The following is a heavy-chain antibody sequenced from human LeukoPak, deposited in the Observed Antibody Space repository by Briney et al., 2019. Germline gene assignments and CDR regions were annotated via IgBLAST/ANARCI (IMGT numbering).Heavy chain of an antibody. J-gene: IGHJ5*02. CDR2: IYYSGST. Sequence: SETLSLTCTVSGGSISSSSYYWGWIRQPPGKGLEWIGSIYYSGSTYYNPSLKSRVTISVDTSKNQFSLKLSSVTAADTAVYYCAREAPISRSITIQFDPWGQGTLVTVSS. CDR1: GGSISSSSYY. D-gene: IGHD3-3*01. V-gene: IGHV4-39*07. CDR3: AREAPISRSITIQFDP.